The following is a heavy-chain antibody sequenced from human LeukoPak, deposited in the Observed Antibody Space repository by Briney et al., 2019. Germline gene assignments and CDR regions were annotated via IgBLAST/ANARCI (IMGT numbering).Heavy chain of an antibody. J-gene: IGHJ4*02. CDR2: IKSKTDGGTT. CDR3: TTDPGYYDSSGYYPVDY. D-gene: IGHD3-22*01. V-gene: IGHV3-15*01. Sequence: GGSLRLSCAASGFTFSNAWMSWVRQAPGKGLEWVGRIKSKTDGGTTDYAAPVKGRFTISRDDSKNTLYLQMNSLKTEDTAVYYCTTDPGYYDSSGYYPVDYWGQGTLVTVSS. CDR1: GFTFSNAW.